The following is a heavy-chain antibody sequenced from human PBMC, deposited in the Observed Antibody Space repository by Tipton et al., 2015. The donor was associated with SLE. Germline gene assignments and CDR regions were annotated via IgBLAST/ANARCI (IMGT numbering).Heavy chain of an antibody. V-gene: IGHV5-51*01. CDR2: FYPSESAS. D-gene: IGHD1/OR15-1a*01. Sequence: VQLVQSGAEVKKSGESLKISCKASGYTFSSYWIAWVRQTPVKGLEWMGIFYPSESASRYSPSFQGQVTISADTSTSTAYRQWSNLRAADNGMYYCVRQVGNNGFVNWGQGTLVTVSS. J-gene: IGHJ4*02. CDR3: VRQVGNNGFVN. CDR1: GYTFSSYW.